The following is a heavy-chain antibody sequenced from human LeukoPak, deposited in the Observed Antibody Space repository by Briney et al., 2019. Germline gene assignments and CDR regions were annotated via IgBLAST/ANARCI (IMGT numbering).Heavy chain of an antibody. CDR1: GFIFSSYA. V-gene: IGHV3-23*01. CDR2: ISGSGGST. J-gene: IGHJ6*03. Sequence: GGSLRLSCAASGFIFSSYATSWVRQAPGKGLEWVSTISGSGGSTYYADSVKGRFTISRDTSGNTLYLQMNSLGGEDTAVYYCARESHPYYFYYHMDVWGRGTTVTVSS. CDR3: ARESHPYYFYYHMDV.